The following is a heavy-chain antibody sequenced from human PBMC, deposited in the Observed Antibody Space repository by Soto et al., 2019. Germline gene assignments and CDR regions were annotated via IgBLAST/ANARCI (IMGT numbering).Heavy chain of an antibody. CDR1: GFTFSSYG. V-gene: IGHV3-33*01. J-gene: IGHJ4*02. D-gene: IGHD1-1*01. CDR3: TRGNSHNSCARDY. Sequence: GGSLRLSCAASGFTFSSYGMHWVRQAPGKGLEWVAVIWYDGSNKYYADSVKGRFTISRDNSKNTLYLQMNSLRAEDTAVYYCTRGNSHNSCARDYWGQGTLVTVSS. CDR2: IWYDGSNK.